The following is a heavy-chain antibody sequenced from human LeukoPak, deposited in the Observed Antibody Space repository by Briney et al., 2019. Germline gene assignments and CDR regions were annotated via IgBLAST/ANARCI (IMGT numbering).Heavy chain of an antibody. CDR1: GFTFSSYG. CDR2: IHSSGGST. V-gene: IGHV3-23*01. CDR3: ANFVGGGGEGDY. J-gene: IGHJ4*02. D-gene: IGHD2-15*01. Sequence: GGSLRLSCAASGFTFSSYGMSWVRQAPGKGLEWVSAIHSSGGSTYYADSVKGRFTISRDNSKNTLYLQMNSLRAEDTAVYYCANFVGGGGEGDYWGQGTLVTVSS.